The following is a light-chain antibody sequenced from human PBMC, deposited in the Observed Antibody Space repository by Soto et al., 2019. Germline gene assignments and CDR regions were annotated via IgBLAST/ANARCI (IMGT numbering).Light chain of an antibody. V-gene: IGKV1-8*01. CDR2: AAS. CDR1: QGISSY. CDR3: QQYYSYPLT. Sequence: AIRMTQSPSSFSASTGDRVTITCRASQGISSYLAWYQQKPGKAPKLLIYAASTLQSGAPSRFSGSGSGTAFTLNISCLQSEDLATYYCQQYYSYPLTVGVGTKVDSK. J-gene: IGKJ4*01.